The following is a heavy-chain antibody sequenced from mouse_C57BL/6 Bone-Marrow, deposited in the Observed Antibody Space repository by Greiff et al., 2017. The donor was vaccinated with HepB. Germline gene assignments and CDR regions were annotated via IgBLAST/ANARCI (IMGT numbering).Heavy chain of an antibody. CDR2: IDPSDSYT. CDR1: GYTFTSYW. D-gene: IGHD1-1*01. J-gene: IGHJ3*01. Sequence: VQLQQPGAELVKPGASVKLSCKASGYTFTSYWMQWVKQRPGQGLEWIGEIDPSDSYTNYNQKFKGKATLTVDTSSSTAYMQLSSLTSEDSAVYYCANVMDYYGSSAWFAYWGQGTLVTVSA. V-gene: IGHV1-50*01. CDR3: ANVMDYYGSSAWFAY.